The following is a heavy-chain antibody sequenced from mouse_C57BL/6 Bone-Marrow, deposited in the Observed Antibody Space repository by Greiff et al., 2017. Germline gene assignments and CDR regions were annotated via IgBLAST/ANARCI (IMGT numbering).Heavy chain of an antibody. D-gene: IGHD2-3*01. V-gene: IGHV5-6*01. Sequence: EVQRVESGGDLVKPGGSLKLSCAASGFTFSSYGMSWVRQTPDKRLEWVATISSGGSYTYYPDSVKGRFTISRDNAKNTLYLQMSSRKSEDTAMYYCARVYDGYLGYWGQGTTLTVSS. CDR1: GFTFSSYG. CDR3: ARVYDGYLGY. CDR2: ISSGGSYT. J-gene: IGHJ2*01.